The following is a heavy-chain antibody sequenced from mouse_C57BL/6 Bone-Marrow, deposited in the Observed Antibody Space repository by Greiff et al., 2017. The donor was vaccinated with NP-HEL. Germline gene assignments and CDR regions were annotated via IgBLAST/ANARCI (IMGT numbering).Heavy chain of an antibody. CDR3: ARDGSSYFYWYFDV. CDR2: ISYSGST. V-gene: IGHV3-1*01. CDR1: GYSITSGYD. Sequence: EVHLVESGPGMVKPSQSLSLPCTVTGYSITSGYDWHWIRHFPGNKLEWMGYISYSGSTNYNPSLKSRISITHDTSKNHFFLKLNSVTTEDTATYYCARDGSSYFYWYFDVWGTGTTVTVSS. D-gene: IGHD1-1*01. J-gene: IGHJ1*03.